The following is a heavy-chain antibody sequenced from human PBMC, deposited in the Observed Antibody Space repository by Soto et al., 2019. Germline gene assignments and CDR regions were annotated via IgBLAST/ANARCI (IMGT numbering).Heavy chain of an antibody. D-gene: IGHD6-6*01. CDR3: ARRLFYSSSVTD. V-gene: IGHV4-34*01. CDR1: GGSFSGYY. Sequence: KTSETLSLTCAVYGGSFSGYYWSWIRQPPGKGLEWIGEINRSGSTDYKPSLKSRVTISVDTSKNQFSLKLSSVTAADTAVYYCARRLFYSSSVTDWGQGTLVTVSS. J-gene: IGHJ4*02. CDR2: INRSGST.